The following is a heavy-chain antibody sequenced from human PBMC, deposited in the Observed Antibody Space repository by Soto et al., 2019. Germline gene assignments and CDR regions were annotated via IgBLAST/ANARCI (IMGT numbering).Heavy chain of an antibody. CDR2: IFSDNER. CDR1: GFSLTTGKMG. CDR3: ARMKVDSYQFYYAMDV. Sequence: QVTLKESGPALVKPTETLTLTCTVSGFSLTTGKMGVSWIRQPQGKALEGLAHIFSDNERSYSTSLQGRLTISKDTSGSQVVLSMTNVDPVDTATYYCARMKVDSYQFYYAMDVWGQGTTVTVSS. J-gene: IGHJ6*02. D-gene: IGHD3-9*01. V-gene: IGHV2-26*01.